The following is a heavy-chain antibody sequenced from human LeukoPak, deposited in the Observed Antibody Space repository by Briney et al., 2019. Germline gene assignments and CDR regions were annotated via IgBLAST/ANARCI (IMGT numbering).Heavy chain of an antibody. Sequence: PSETLSLTCTVSGGSISSGGYYWSWIRQPPGKGLEWIGYIYHSGSTYYNPSLKSRVTISVDRSKNQFSLKLSSVTAADTAVYYCARAYDYGGNSVTFDYWGQGTLVTVSS. CDR3: ARAYDYGGNSVTFDY. D-gene: IGHD4-23*01. V-gene: IGHV4-30-2*01. J-gene: IGHJ4*02. CDR2: IYHSGST. CDR1: GGSISSGGYY.